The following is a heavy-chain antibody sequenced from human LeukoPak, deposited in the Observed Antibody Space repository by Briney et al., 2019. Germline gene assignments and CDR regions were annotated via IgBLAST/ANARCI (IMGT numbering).Heavy chain of an antibody. D-gene: IGHD2-2*02. V-gene: IGHV1-18*01. CDR2: ISAYNGNT. J-gene: IGHJ4*02. Sequence: ASVKVSCKASGYTFTSYDISWVRQAPGQGLEWMGWISAYNGNTNYAQKLQGRVTMTTDTSTSTAYMELRSLRSDDTAVYYCAREVVPAAIFSPYYFDYWGQGTLVTVSS. CDR1: GYTFTSYD. CDR3: AREVVPAAIFSPYYFDY.